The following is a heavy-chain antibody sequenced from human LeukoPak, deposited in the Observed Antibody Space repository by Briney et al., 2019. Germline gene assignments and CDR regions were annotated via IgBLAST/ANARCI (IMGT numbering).Heavy chain of an antibody. Sequence: GGSLRLSCAASGFTFSSSEMNWVRQAPGKGLEWVSAISGSGDNTYYADSVKGRFTVSRDNSKNTLYVQMKSLRAEDTAVYYCAKDFVVVPGNVNYFDYWGQGTLVTVSS. V-gene: IGHV3-23*01. CDR1: GFTFSSSE. CDR2: ISGSGDNT. D-gene: IGHD2-21*02. J-gene: IGHJ4*02. CDR3: AKDFVVVPGNVNYFDY.